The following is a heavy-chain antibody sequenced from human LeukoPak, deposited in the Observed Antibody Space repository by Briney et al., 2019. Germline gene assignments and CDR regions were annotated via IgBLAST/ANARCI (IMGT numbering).Heavy chain of an antibody. CDR1: GFTFSSYS. V-gene: IGHV3-21*01. Sequence: GGTLRLSCAASGFTFSSYSMNWVRQAPGKGLEWVSSISSSSSYIYYADSVKGRFTISRDNAKNSLYLQMNSLRAEDTAVYYCARSGPTYGSGSYVHVYWGQGTLVTVSS. CDR3: ARSGPTYGSGSYVHVY. D-gene: IGHD3-10*01. CDR2: ISSSSSYI. J-gene: IGHJ4*02.